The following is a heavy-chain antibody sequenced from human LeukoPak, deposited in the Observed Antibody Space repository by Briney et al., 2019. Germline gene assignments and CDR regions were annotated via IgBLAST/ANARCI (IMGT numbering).Heavy chain of an antibody. D-gene: IGHD6-13*01. CDR2: IYYSGST. CDR3: ARPIAAAWDFDY. J-gene: IGHJ4*02. Sequence: SETLSLTCTVSGGSISSSSYYWGWIRQPPGKGLEWIGSIYYSGSTYYNPSLKSRATISVDTSKNQFSLKLSSVTAADTAVYYCARPIAAAWDFDYWGQGTLVTVSS. CDR1: GGSISSSSYY. V-gene: IGHV4-39*01.